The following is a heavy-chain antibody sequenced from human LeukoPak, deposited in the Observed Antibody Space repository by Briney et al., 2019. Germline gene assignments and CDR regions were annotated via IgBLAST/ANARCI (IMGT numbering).Heavy chain of an antibody. CDR1: GYTFPNYE. CDR2: VNPNSGNT. Sequence: ASVKVSCKASGYTFPNYEIHWVRQATGQGLEWMAWVNPNSGNTNYAQKFQGRVTVTRNTFIIKDYMELGSLAFEDTAVYYCARGTSYYASGSYPDFDYWGQGTLVTVSS. D-gene: IGHD3-10*01. CDR3: ARGTSYYASGSYPDFDY. J-gene: IGHJ4*02. V-gene: IGHV1-8*03.